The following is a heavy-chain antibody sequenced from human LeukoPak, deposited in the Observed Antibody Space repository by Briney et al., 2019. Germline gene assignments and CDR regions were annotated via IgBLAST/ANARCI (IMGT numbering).Heavy chain of an antibody. CDR1: GFNFNTYG. CDR2: ISHDGTDK. CDR3: ARVGEISWGKSDGFDF. V-gene: IGHV3-30-3*01. D-gene: IGHD3-16*01. J-gene: IGHJ4*02. Sequence: GGSLRLSCAASGFNFNTYGIHWVRQAPGKGLEWVTFISHDGTDKYYAESVKGRFSFSRDSSKNTGFVQMNSLRPEDPGLYYRARVGEISWGKSDGFDFWGQGTLVTVSS.